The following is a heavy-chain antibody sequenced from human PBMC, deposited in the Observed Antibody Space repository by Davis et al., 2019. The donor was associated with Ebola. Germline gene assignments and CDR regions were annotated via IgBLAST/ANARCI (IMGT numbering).Heavy chain of an antibody. CDR1: GFTFSSYA. J-gene: IGHJ6*02. CDR2: ISSNGGST. CDR3: AKPSNSVGVADYVYYYGTDV. V-gene: IGHV3-64*04. Sequence: PGGSLRLSCSATGFTFSSYAMHWVRQAPGKGLEYVSAISSNGGSTYYADSVKGRFTISRDNSKNTLYLQMNSLRGDDTAVYYCAKPSNSVGVADYVYYYGTDVWGQGTTVTVSS. D-gene: IGHD3-3*01.